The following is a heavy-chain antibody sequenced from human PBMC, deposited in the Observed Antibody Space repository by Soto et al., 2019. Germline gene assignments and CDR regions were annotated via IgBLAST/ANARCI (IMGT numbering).Heavy chain of an antibody. CDR2: IYYSGST. D-gene: IGHD2-15*01. J-gene: IGHJ5*02. CDR3: ARHSPYCSGGSCYSDWFDP. CDR1: GGSISSSSYY. V-gene: IGHV4-39*01. Sequence: SATLSLTCTVSGGSISSSSYYWGWIRQPPGKGLEWIGSIYYSGSTYYNPSLKSRVTISVDTSKNQFSLKLSSVTAADTAVYYCARHSPYCSGGSCYSDWFDPWGQGTLVTAPQ.